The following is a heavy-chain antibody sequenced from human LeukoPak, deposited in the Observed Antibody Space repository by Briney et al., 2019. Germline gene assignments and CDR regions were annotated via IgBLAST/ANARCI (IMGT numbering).Heavy chain of an antibody. CDR3: ARVRYSSSWYRTTDAFDI. CDR2: ISSSSSYT. CDR1: GFTFSDYY. V-gene: IGHV3-11*05. J-gene: IGHJ3*02. D-gene: IGHD6-13*01. Sequence: GGSLRLSCAASGFTFSDYYMSWIRQAPGKGLEWVSYISSSSSYTNYADSVKGRFTISRDNAKNSLYLQMNSLRAEDTAVYYCARVRYSSSWYRTTDAFDIWGQGTMVTVSS.